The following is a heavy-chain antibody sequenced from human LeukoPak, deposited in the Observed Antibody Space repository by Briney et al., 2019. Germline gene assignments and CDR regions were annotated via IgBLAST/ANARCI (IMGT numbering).Heavy chain of an antibody. CDR1: GFTFSSYW. J-gene: IGHJ4*02. V-gene: IGHV3-74*01. CDR2: INSDGSST. D-gene: IGHD2-2*01. Sequence: GGSLRLSCAASGFTFSSYWMPWVRQAPGKGLVWVSRINSDGSSTSYGDSVKGRFPISRDNAKNTLYLQMNSLRAEDTAVYYCARFYCSSTSCLEDYWGQGTLVTVSS. CDR3: ARFYCSSTSCLEDY.